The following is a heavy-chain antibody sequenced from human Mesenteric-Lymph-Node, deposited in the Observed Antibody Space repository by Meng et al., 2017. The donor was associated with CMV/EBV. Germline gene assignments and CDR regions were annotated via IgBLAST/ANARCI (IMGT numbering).Heavy chain of an antibody. CDR1: GGSFSGYY. CDR2: INHSGST. V-gene: IGHV4-34*01. J-gene: IGHJ4*02. CDR3: ARHYCGSTSCYYFDY. D-gene: IGHD2-2*01. Sequence: SETLSLTCAVYGGSFSGYYWSWIRQPPGKGLEWIGEINHSGSTNYNPSLKSRVTMSVDTSKNQFSLQLRSVTAADTAVYYCARHYCGSTSCYYFDYWGQGALVTVSS.